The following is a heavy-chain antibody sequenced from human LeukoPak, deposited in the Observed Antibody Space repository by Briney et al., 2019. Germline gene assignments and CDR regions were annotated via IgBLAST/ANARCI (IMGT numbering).Heavy chain of an antibody. Sequence: PGGSLRLSCVASGFTFTDHPMNWVRQAPGKGLEWVSSICRSSSYIYYRDSVKGRFTISRDNAKNLLYLQMNSLRAEDTAVYYCARDDGYYYGSGSYRGVDYWGQGTLVTVSS. J-gene: IGHJ4*02. CDR1: GFTFTDHP. D-gene: IGHD3-10*01. V-gene: IGHV3-21*06. CDR2: ICRSSSYI. CDR3: ARDDGYYYGSGSYRGVDY.